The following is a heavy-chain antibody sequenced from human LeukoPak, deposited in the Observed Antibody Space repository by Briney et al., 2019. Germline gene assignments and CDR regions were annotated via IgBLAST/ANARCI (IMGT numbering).Heavy chain of an antibody. J-gene: IGHJ6*02. CDR3: ARDQSYGVIRYGMDV. Sequence: PGGSLRLSCAASTFTFSSYAMNWVRQAPGKGLEWVSYISSSSNAIYYADSVKGRFTISRDNSKNTLYLQMNSLRAEDTAVYYCARDQSYGVIRYGMDVWGQGTTVTVSS. CDR2: ISSSSNAI. D-gene: IGHD3-16*01. V-gene: IGHV3-48*01. CDR1: TFTFSSYA.